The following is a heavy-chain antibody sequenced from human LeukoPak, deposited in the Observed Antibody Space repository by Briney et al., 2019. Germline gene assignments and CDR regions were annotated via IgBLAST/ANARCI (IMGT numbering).Heavy chain of an antibody. J-gene: IGHJ5*02. CDR2: IYTSGST. D-gene: IGHD6-19*01. Sequence: SETLSLTCIVSGDSISGFYWSWIRQAAGKGLEWIGHIYTSGSTNYNPSLKSRVTISVDTSKNQFSLTLSSVTAADTAVYYCAGESSFVAVTGRGGWFDPWGQGTLVTVSS. CDR3: AGESSFVAVTGRGGWFDP. V-gene: IGHV4-4*07. CDR1: GDSISGFY.